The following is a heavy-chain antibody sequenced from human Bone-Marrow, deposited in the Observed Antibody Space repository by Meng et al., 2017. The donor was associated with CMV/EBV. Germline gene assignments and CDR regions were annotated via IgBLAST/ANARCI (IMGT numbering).Heavy chain of an antibody. Sequence: GESLKISCSASGFTFSDAGLHWVRQASGRGLEWIGRIRNRANSHATAYVASVKGRFTISRDNSKNTLYLQMNSLRAEDTAVYYCAKDREYCGTTSCYTVAFDFWGQGTMVTVSS. D-gene: IGHD2-2*02. CDR2: IRNRANSHAT. J-gene: IGHJ3*01. CDR1: GFTFSDAG. V-gene: IGHV3-73*01. CDR3: AKDREYCGTTSCYTVAFDF.